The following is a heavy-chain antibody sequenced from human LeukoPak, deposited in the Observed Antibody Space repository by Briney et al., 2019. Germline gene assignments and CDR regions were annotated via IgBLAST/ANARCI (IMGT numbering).Heavy chain of an antibody. D-gene: IGHD3-10*01. CDR1: GFTFSSYA. CDR3: AKYISGSYYSFDY. CDR2: ISGSGGST. V-gene: IGHV3-23*01. Sequence: KAGGSLRLSCAASGFTFSSYAMSWVRQAPGKGLEWVSGISGSGGSTDYADSVKGRFTISRDNSKNTLYLQMNSLRAEDTAVYFCAKYISGSYYSFDYWGQGTLVTVSS. J-gene: IGHJ4*02.